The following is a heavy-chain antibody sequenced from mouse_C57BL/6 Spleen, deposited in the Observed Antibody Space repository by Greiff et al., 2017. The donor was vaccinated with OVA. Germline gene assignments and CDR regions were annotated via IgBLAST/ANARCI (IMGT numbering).Heavy chain of an antibody. V-gene: IGHV1-26*01. J-gene: IGHJ2*01. CDR3: ARPYLGYFDY. CDR1: GYTFTDYY. Sequence: EVQLQQSGPELVKPGASVKISCKASGYTFTDYYMNWVKQSHGKSLEWIGDINPNNGGTSYNQKFKGKATLTVDKSSSTAYMELRSLTSEDSAVYYCARPYLGYFDYWGQGTTLTVSS. CDR2: INPNNGGT. D-gene: IGHD5-5*01.